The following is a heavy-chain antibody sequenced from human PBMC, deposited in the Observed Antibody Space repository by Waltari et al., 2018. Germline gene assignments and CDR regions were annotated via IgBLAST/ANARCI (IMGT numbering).Heavy chain of an antibody. J-gene: IGHJ6*02. CDR3: ARLAPRTYRSPVPGRHYYYGMDV. CDR1: GFRFSNYW. CDR2: ISNDATTL. V-gene: IGHV3-74*03. Sequence: EEQLLESGGGLVQPGDSLRLSCAASGFRFSNYWMNWVRQAPGKGLVWVARISNDATTLTYAGSVKGRFTISRDNAKNTVYLQMKRLRADDTAVYYCARLAPRTYRSPVPGRHYYYGMDVWGQGTTVTVSS. D-gene: IGHD3-10*01.